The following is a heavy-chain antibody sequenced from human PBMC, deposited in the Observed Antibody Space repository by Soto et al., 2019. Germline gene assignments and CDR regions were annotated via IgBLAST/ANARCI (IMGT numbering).Heavy chain of an antibody. J-gene: IGHJ5*02. D-gene: IGHD1-26*01. CDR1: GFSVSSNY. CDR2: HYSGGST. V-gene: IGHV3-53*01. CDR3: ARHRHPRGTVGATSPLDP. Sequence: GGSLRLSCAISGFSVSSNYLSWVRQAPGKGLEWASVHYSGGSTYYADSVQGRFTISRDKSNNTLYLQMRRVRAEDTAVYFCARHRHPRGTVGATSPLDPWGQGTQVTVSS.